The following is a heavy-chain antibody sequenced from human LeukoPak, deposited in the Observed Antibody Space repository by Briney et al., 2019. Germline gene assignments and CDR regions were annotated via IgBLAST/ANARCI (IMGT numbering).Heavy chain of an antibody. CDR1: GFTFSSFW. J-gene: IGHJ4*01. V-gene: IGHV3-74*01. Sequence: GGSLRLSCAASGFTFSSFWMHWVRQTPEKRLVWVSYINADGKETAYADSVKGRFTISRDNAKSTLYLQMNSLRAEDTGIYYCVYSGFDWTYYFDWWGXGTLVTVSS. CDR2: INADGKET. D-gene: IGHD5-12*01. CDR3: VYSGFDWTYYFDW.